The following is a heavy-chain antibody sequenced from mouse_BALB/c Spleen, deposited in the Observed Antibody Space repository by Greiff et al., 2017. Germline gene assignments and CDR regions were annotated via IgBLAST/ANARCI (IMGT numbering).Heavy chain of an antibody. J-gene: IGHJ4*01. CDR3: AREPPSYYGSSYAMDY. CDR1: GFSLTGYG. D-gene: IGHD1-1*01. CDR2: IWGDGST. Sequence: VKLMESGPGLVAPSQSLSITCTVSGFSLTGYGVNWVRQPPGKGLEWLGMIWGDGSTDYNSALKSRLSISKDNSKSQVFLKMNSLQTDDTARYYCAREPPSYYGSSYAMDYWGQGTSVTVSS. V-gene: IGHV2-6-7*01.